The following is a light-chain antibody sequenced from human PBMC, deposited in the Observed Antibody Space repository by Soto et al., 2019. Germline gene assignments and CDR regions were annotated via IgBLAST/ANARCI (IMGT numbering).Light chain of an antibody. CDR1: QSVGSD. Sequence: IVMSHSPATLSVSPGTRATLSCRASQSVGSDLVWYRQKPVQAPRLLIYGASYRATGIPDRFSGSGSGTDFTLAISSLQPEDSATYYCLLATYLPSTFGQGGKVDIK. CDR2: GAS. CDR3: LLATYLPST. V-gene: IGKV3D-15*01. J-gene: IGKJ1*01.